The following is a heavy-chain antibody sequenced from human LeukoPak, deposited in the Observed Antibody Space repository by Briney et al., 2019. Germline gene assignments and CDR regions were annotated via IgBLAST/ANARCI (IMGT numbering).Heavy chain of an antibody. CDR1: GFTFSSYG. D-gene: IGHD2-21*02. J-gene: IGHJ3*02. V-gene: IGHV3-30*03. CDR3: ARAYCGGDCYDAFDI. CDR2: ISYDGSNK. Sequence: GALRLSCAASGFTFSSYGMHWVRQAPGKGLEWVAVISYDGSNKYYADSVKGRFTISRDNSKNTLYLQMNSLRAEDTAVYYCARAYCGGDCYDAFDIWGQGTMVTVSS.